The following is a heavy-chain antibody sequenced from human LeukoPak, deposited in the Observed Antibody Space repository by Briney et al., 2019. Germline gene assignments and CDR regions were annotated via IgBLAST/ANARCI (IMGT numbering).Heavy chain of an antibody. CDR2: IYSGGAT. V-gene: IGHV3-53*05. CDR1: GITVSSNY. J-gene: IGHJ4*02. CDR3: ARGTHLGSYLIDY. Sequence: GGSLRLSCAASGITVSSNYMSWVRQAPGRGLEWVSVIYSGGATYYTDSVKGRFTIPRDNSKNTVYLQMNSLRGDDTAVYFCARGTHLGSYLIDYWGQGTLVTVSS. D-gene: IGHD3-10*01.